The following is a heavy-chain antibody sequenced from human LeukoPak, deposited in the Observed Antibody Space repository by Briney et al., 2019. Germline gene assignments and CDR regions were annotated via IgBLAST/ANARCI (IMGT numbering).Heavy chain of an antibody. V-gene: IGHV4-59*08. J-gene: IGHJ2*01. CDR2: IYYSGST. CDR3: ARHGTFYWYFDL. D-gene: IGHD1-1*01. CDR1: GGSISSYY. Sequence: SETLSLTCTVSGGSISSYYWSWIRQPPGKGLERIGYIYYSGSTNYNPSLKSRVTISVDTSKNQFSLKLSSVTAADTAVYYCARHGTFYWYFDLWGRGTLVTVSS.